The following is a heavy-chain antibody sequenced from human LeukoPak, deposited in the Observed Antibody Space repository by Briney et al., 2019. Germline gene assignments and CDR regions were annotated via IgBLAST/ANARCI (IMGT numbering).Heavy chain of an antibody. V-gene: IGHV3-21*01. CDR3: AREESQSSSWYVDY. Sequence: PGGSLRLSCAASGFTFSRYSMNWVRLAPGKGLEWVSSISSSSSYIYYADSVKGRFTISRDNAKNSLYLQMNSLRAEDTAVYYCAREESQSSSWYVDYWGHGTLVTVSS. CDR2: ISSSSSYI. J-gene: IGHJ4*01. CDR1: GFTFSRYS. D-gene: IGHD6-13*01.